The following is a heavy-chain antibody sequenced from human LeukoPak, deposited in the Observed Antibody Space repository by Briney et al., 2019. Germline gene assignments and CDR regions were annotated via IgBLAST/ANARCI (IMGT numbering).Heavy chain of an antibody. D-gene: IGHD5-24*01. CDR1: GGSFSGYY. Sequence: SETLSLICAVYGGSFSGYYWSWIRQPPGKGLEWIGEINHSGSTNYNPSLKSRVTISVDTSKNQFSLKLSSVTAADTAVYYCASILRDGYNYRAFDIWGQGTMVTVSS. V-gene: IGHV4-34*01. J-gene: IGHJ3*02. CDR3: ASILRDGYNYRAFDI. CDR2: INHSGST.